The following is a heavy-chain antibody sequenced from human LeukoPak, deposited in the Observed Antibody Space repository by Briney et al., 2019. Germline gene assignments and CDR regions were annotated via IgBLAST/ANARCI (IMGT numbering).Heavy chain of an antibody. V-gene: IGHV1-46*01. CDR2: INPSGDST. J-gene: IGHJ4*02. D-gene: IGHD2-15*01. CDR3: ARHDLGGRSPFDC. CDR1: GNTFTTYY. Sequence: GASVKVSCKTSGNTFTTYYMHWVRQAPGQGLEWLGIINPSGDSTTYARKFQGRVTMTRDTSTSTVYMDLSSLRSEDTAVYYCARHDLGGRSPFDCWGQGTLVTVSS.